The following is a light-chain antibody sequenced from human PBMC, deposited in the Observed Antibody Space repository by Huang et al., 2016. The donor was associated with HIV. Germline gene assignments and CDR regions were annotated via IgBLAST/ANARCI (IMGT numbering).Light chain of an antibody. Sequence: EIEMTQSPAILSVSPGERATLSCRASQSVNIDLAWYLQKPGQAPRLLIYGASPRAIGIPAKFNGTVSGTEFSLSISNLQSDDFGVYYCQQYNDWPPLTFGGGTKVEI. J-gene: IGKJ4*01. CDR3: QQYNDWPPLT. CDR2: GAS. CDR1: QSVNID. V-gene: IGKV3-15*01.